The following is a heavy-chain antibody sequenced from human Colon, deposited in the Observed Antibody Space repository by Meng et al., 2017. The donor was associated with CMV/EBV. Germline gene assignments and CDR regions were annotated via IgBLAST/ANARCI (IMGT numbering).Heavy chain of an antibody. CDR2: IYPGAST. D-gene: IGHD3-10*01. CDR1: GFRVSDNY. CDR3: ANHYYGSGSYYGD. J-gene: IGHJ4*02. V-gene: IGHV3-53*01. Sequence: GGSLKISCAASGFRVSDNYMSWVRQAPGKGLEWVSVIYPGASTYHADSVKGRFIISRDNSKNTLYLQMNSLRAEDTAVYYCANHYYGSGSYYGDWGQGTLVTVSS.